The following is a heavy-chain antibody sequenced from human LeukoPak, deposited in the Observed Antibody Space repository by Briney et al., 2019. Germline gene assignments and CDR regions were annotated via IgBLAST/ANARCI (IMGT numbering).Heavy chain of an antibody. CDR2: ISAYNGNT. V-gene: IGHV1-18*01. J-gene: IGHJ6*03. CDR1: GYTLTSYG. CDR3: ARLTTHYYYYMDV. D-gene: IGHD1-14*01. Sequence: ASVKVSCKASGYTLTSYGISWVRQAPGQGLEWMGWISAYNGNTNYAQKLQGRVTMTTDTSTSTAYMELKSLRSDDTAVYYCARLTTHYYYYMDVWGKGTTVTVSS.